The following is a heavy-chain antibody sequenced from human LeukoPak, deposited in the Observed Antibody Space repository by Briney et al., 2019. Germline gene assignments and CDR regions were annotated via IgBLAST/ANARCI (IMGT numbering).Heavy chain of an antibody. CDR2: ISSSGSTI. CDR3: AKDSHSRDGYNIAYYYYGMDV. V-gene: IGHV3-11*01. J-gene: IGHJ6*02. CDR1: GFTFSDYY. D-gene: IGHD5-24*01. Sequence: GGSLRLSCAASGFTFSDYYMSWIRQAPGKGLEWVSYISSSGSTIYYADSVKGRFTISRDNAKNSLYLQMNSLRAEDTALYYCAKDSHSRDGYNIAYYYYGMDVWGQGTTVTVSS.